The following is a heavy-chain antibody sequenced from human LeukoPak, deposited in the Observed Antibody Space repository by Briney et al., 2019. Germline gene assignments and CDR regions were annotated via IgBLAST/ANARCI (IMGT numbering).Heavy chain of an antibody. D-gene: IGHD1-26*01. Sequence: GRFTISKDNAKNSLYLQMNSLRAEDTAVYYCARDGARIVGATSEGDAFAIWGQGTMVTVSS. V-gene: IGHV3-11*06. CDR3: ARDGARIVGATSEGDAFAI. J-gene: IGHJ3*02.